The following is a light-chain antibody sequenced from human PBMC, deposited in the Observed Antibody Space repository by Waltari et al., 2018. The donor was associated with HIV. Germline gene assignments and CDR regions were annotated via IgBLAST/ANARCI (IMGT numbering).Light chain of an antibody. CDR3: AAWDDSLNGM. V-gene: IGLV1-44*01. CDR1: STNIGSNI. Sequence: QSLLTQPPSVSGTPGQNVTISCSGSSTNIGSNIVNWYQQVPEAAPKLLIYSNDQRPSGVPDRFAGTKSGTSASRVISGLHSADEADYYCAAWDDSLNGMFGGGTKLTV. CDR2: SND. J-gene: IGLJ3*02.